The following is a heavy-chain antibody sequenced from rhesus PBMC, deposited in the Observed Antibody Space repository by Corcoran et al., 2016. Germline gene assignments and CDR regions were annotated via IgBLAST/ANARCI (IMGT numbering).Heavy chain of an antibody. CDR3: ARVNTYHAFDF. V-gene: IGHV4-127*01. Sequence: QVQLQESGPGLVKPSETLSLSFDVSGYSISSAYGWNWIRQPPGKGLEWIGYIGGSSGSTDYNASLKSRVTISKDTSKNQFSLTLSSVTAADTAVYHCARVNTYHAFDFWGQGLRVTVAS. CDR1: GYSISSAYG. J-gene: IGHJ3*01. D-gene: IGHD2-15*01. CDR2: IGGSSGST.